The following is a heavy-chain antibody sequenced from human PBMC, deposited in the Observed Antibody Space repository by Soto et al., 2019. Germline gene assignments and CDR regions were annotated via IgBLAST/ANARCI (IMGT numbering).Heavy chain of an antibody. CDR1: GFTFSSYS. CDR2: ISSSSSYI. V-gene: IGHV3-21*01. D-gene: IGHD2-2*01. CDR3: ARGRGPNCSSTSCYVYYMDV. Sequence: EVQLVESGGGLVKPGGSLRLSCAASGFTFSSYSMNWVRQAPGKGLEWVASISSSSSYIYYADSVKGRFTISRDNAKKSLYLQMNSLRAEDTAVYYCARGRGPNCSSTSCYVYYMDVWGKGPTVTVSS. J-gene: IGHJ6*03.